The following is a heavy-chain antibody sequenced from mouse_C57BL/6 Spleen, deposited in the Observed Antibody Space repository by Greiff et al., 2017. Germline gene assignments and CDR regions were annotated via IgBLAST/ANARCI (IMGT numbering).Heavy chain of an antibody. CDR2: ISSGGDYI. Sequence: EVKLVESGEGLVKPGGSLKLSCAASGFTFSSYAMSWVRQTPEKRLEWVAYISSGGDYIYYADTVKGRFTISRDNARNTLYLQMSSLKSEDTAMYYCTRDGGLKYAMDYWGQGTSVTVSS. V-gene: IGHV5-9-1*02. CDR3: TRDGGLKYAMDY. D-gene: IGHD3-1*01. CDR1: GFTFSSYA. J-gene: IGHJ4*01.